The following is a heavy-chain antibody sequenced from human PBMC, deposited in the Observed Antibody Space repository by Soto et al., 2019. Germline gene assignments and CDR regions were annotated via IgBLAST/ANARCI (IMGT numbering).Heavy chain of an antibody. CDR2: IYYSGST. CDR3: GRTLSFDVVVPAAISRIWFDP. Sequence: PSESLSLTCTVSGVSISSYYWSWIRQPPGKGLEWIGDIYYSGSTNYNASHKSRVTISVKTSKNQFTLKLSSMTAAYTAVCYCGRTLSFDVVVPAAISRIWFDPWGQRTLVTVSS. CDR1: GVSISSYY. V-gene: IGHV4-59*01. D-gene: IGHD2-2*02. J-gene: IGHJ5*02.